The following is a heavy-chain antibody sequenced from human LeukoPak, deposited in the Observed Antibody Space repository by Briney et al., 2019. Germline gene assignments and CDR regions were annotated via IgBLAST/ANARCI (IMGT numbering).Heavy chain of an antibody. D-gene: IGHD4-17*01. CDR2: ISGSGGST. J-gene: IGHJ4*02. V-gene: IGHV3-23*01. Sequence: PGGSLRPSCAASGLTFSSYAMSWVRQAPGKGLEWVSAISGSGGSTYYADSVKGRFTISRDNSKNTLYLQMNSLRAEDTAVYYCAKVGPYGDYLSIDYWGQGTLVTVSS. CDR1: GLTFSSYA. CDR3: AKVGPYGDYLSIDY.